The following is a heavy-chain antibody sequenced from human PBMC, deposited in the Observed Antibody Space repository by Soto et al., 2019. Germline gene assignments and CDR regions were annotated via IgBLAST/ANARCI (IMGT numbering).Heavy chain of an antibody. CDR1: GGSINSSNW. CDR3: AREGPATIAADLSWFDP. J-gene: IGHJ5*02. D-gene: IGHD6-13*01. Sequence: QVQLQESGPGLVKPSGTLSLTCAVSGGSINSSNWWTWVRQPPRKRLEWIGNIYHSGNTNYNQSRKSRVTISVDKSKNRFSLRLSSGTAADTATYYWAREGPATIAADLSWFDPWGQGTRVTVSS. V-gene: IGHV4-4*02. CDR2: IYHSGNT.